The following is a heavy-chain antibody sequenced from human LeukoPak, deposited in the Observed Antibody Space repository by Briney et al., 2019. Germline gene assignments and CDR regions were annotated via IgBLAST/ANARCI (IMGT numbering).Heavy chain of an antibody. CDR1: GFTFSNAW. J-gene: IGHJ4*02. CDR2: IKSKTDGGTT. CDR3: TTSYYYDSSGYYWDGY. Sequence: GGSLRPSCAASGFTFSNAWMSWVRQAPGKGLEWVGRIKSKTDGGTTDYAAPVKGRFTISRDDSKNTLYLQMNSLKTEDTAVYYCTTSYYYDSSGYYWDGYWGQGTLVTVSS. V-gene: IGHV3-15*01. D-gene: IGHD3-22*01.